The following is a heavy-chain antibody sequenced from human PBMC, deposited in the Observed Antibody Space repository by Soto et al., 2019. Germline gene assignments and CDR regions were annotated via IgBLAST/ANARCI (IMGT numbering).Heavy chain of an antibody. CDR3: VKDESINWYSGHFRH. CDR1: GFTFDDYA. V-gene: IGHV3-9*01. J-gene: IGHJ1*01. D-gene: IGHD6-13*01. CDR2: INWNSGSI. Sequence: SLRLSGAASGFTFDDYAMHWVRQVPGKGLEWVSGINWNSGSIGYADSVKGRFATSRDNAKNSLHLQMNSLRAEDTAFYYCVKDESINWYSGHFRHWGQGTLVTVSS.